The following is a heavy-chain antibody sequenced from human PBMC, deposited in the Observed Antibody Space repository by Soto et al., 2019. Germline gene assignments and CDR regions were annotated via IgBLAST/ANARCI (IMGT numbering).Heavy chain of an antibody. Sequence: QVQLLESGPGVVKPSETLSLTCTVSVGSRNRGADYWHWFRRPPGKGLEWIGTIHYGETTKYNPSLKSRLTVSADTSKNQFSLKLNSVTAADTAVYYCARGKRGPWYFDLWGRGTLVAVSS. CDR1: VGSRNRGADY. V-gene: IGHV4-31*03. J-gene: IGHJ2*01. CDR3: ARGKRGPWYFDL. CDR2: IHYGETT.